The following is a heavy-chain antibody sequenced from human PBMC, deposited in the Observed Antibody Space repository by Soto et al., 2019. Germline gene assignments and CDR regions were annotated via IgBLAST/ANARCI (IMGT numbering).Heavy chain of an antibody. Sequence: TLSLTCTVSGGSISSGGYYWRWIRQHPGKGLEWIGYIYHSGSTYYNPSLKSRVTISVETSKNQFSLKLSSVTAADTAVYYCAREAAGILNWFDPWGQGTLVTVSS. D-gene: IGHD6-25*01. CDR2: IYHSGST. J-gene: IGHJ5*02. CDR3: AREAAGILNWFDP. V-gene: IGHV4-31*03. CDR1: GGSISSGGYY.